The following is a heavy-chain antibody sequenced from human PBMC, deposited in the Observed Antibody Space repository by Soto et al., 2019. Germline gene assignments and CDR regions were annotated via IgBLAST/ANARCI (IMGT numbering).Heavy chain of an antibody. CDR1: GFTFDDYA. D-gene: IGHD6-6*01. Sequence: EVQLVESGGGLVQPGRSLRLSCAASGFTFDDYAMHWVRQAPGKGMEWVSGISWNSGSIGYADSVKGRFTISRDNAQNSLYLQMNSLRAEDTALYYCAKSYSSSSEGDWFAPWGQGTLVTVSS. J-gene: IGHJ5*02. CDR3: AKSYSSSSEGDWFAP. CDR2: ISWNSGSI. V-gene: IGHV3-9*01.